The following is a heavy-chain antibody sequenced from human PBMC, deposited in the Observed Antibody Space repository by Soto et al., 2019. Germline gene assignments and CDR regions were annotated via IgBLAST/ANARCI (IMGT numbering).Heavy chain of an antibody. CDR2: ISGTEDYT. V-gene: IGHV3-23*01. J-gene: IGHJ5*02. CDR3: AKSSCQVASAIQAFFDP. D-gene: IGHD6-19*01. CDR1: GFTFSNFA. Sequence: GGSLRLSCAASGFTFSNFAMTWVRQAPGEWLEWVSSISGTEDYTYYADSVKGRFTISRDNARKTLFLHMNNLRAYDTAMDYCAKSSCQVASAIQAFFDPWGPGXLVTVYS.